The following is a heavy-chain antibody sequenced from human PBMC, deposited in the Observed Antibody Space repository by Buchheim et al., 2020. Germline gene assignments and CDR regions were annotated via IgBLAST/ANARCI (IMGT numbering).Heavy chain of an antibody. CDR1: GFSYNDYG. V-gene: IGHV3-20*01. CDR3: ARHFYDTSGYYPGLDF. CDR2: INWDGSRT. Sequence: EVQLVESGGGVARPGGSLRLSCATSGFSYNDYGMSWVRQVPGKGLEWVSGINWDGSRTVYGDSVKCRFTIIRDNVQNSLHLQMNNLRAEDTALYHCARHFYDTSGYYPGLDFWGRGTL. J-gene: IGHJ4*02. D-gene: IGHD3-22*01.